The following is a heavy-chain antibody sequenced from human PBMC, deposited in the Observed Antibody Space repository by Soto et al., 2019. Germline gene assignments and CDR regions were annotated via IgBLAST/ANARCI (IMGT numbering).Heavy chain of an antibody. CDR3: AKAADYDDILTGLH. V-gene: IGHV3-23*01. Sequence: EVQLLESGGGLVQPGGSLRISCAASGFTFSSYAMSWVRQAPGKGLECLSTISGSGGSAYYADSVKGRFTITRDNSKNTLHLQRNSLRAEEAAVYYCAKAADYDDILTGLHWGQGTLVTVSA. J-gene: IGHJ4*02. CDR1: GFTFSSYA. CDR2: ISGSGGSA. D-gene: IGHD3-9*01.